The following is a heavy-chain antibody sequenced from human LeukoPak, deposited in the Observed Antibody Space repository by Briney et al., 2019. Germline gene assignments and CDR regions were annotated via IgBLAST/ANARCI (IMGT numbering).Heavy chain of an antibody. CDR3: VRGPRMVYYYYMDV. V-gene: IGHV3-7*03. D-gene: IGHD2-8*01. Sequence: GGSLRLSCAASGFTFSSYWMSWVRQAPGKGLEWVANIKEDGSEKHYVDSVKGRFTISRDNSKNTLYLQMNSLRAEDTAVYYCVRGPRMVYYYYMDVWGKGTTVTVSS. CDR2: IKEDGSEK. CDR1: GFTFSSYW. J-gene: IGHJ6*03.